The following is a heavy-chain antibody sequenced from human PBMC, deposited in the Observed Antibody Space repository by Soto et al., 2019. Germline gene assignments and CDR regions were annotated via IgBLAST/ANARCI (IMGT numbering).Heavy chain of an antibody. J-gene: IGHJ6*02. V-gene: IGHV1-8*01. CDR1: GNTSTGYD. Sequence: QVQLVQSGAEVKKPGPSGKVSGTVPGNTSTGYDINWVRRATGQGLEGMGWINPNSVNTGDAQKFQTRVTTTRNTSRSTAYMELRSLRSEGAAVYYCAREKTSGGMDVWGQGTAVTVSS. CDR2: INPNSVNT. CDR3: AREKTSGGMDV.